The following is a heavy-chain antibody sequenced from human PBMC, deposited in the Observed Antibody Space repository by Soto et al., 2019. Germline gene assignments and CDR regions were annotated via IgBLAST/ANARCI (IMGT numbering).Heavy chain of an antibody. V-gene: IGHV3-23*01. CDR3: AKGSLDIVVVVAATPIDY. Sequence: GGSLRLSCAASGFTFSSYAMSWVRQAPGKGLEWVSAISGSGGSTYYADSVKGRFTISRDNSKNTLYLQMNSLRAEDTAVYYCAKGSLDIVVVVAATPIDYWGQGTLVTVSS. J-gene: IGHJ4*02. D-gene: IGHD2-15*01. CDR1: GFTFSSYA. CDR2: ISGSGGST.